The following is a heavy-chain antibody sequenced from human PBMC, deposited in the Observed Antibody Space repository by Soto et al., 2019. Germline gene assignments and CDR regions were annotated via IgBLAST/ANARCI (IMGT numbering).Heavy chain of an antibody. J-gene: IGHJ5*02. D-gene: IGHD3-3*01. CDR2: ISGTGGST. Sequence: GSLRLSCAASEFTFRDSAMSWVRQAPGKGLEWVSSISGTGGSTYYADSVKGRFTISRDNSKNMLFLQLTSLRAEDTAVYYCAKDGSSFDFWSGYAWFDPWGQGTLVTVSS. CDR3: AKDGSSFDFWSGYAWFDP. CDR1: EFTFRDSA. V-gene: IGHV3-23*01.